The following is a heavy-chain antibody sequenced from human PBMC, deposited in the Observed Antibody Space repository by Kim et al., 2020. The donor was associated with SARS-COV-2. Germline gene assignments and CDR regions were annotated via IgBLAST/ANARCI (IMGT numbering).Heavy chain of an antibody. CDR3: ARDLRLVVRGSHYGMDV. CDR1: GFTFSSYG. CDR2: IWYDGSNK. J-gene: IGHJ6*02. Sequence: GGSLRLSCAASGFTFSSYGMHRVRQAPGKGLQWVAVIWYDGSNKYYADSVKGRFTISRDNSKNTLYLQMNSLRAEDTAVYYCARDLRLVVRGSHYGMDVWGQGTTVTVSS. D-gene: IGHD3-10*01. V-gene: IGHV3-33*01.